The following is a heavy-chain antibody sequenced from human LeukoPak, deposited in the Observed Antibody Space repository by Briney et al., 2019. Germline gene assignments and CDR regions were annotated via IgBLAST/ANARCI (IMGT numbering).Heavy chain of an antibody. J-gene: IGHJ2*01. D-gene: IGHD3-22*01. V-gene: IGHV4-39*01. CDR2: VYYGRSP. CDR3: ARGVTMIVVVIHDWYFDL. Sequence: SETLSLTCTVSGDSISRSTYYWAWIRQPPGKGLEWIGSVYYGRSPYFNPSLESRATISVDTSKNQFSLKLSSVTAADTAVYYCARGVTMIVVVIHDWYFDLWGRGTLVTVSS. CDR1: GDSISRSTYY.